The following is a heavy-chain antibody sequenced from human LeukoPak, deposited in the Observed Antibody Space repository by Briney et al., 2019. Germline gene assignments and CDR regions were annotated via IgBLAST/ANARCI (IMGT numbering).Heavy chain of an antibody. CDR1: GGSISSYY. Sequence: PSETLSLTCTVSGGSISSYYWSWIRQPPGKGLEWIGYIYYSGSTNYNPSLKSRVTISVDTSKNQFSLKLSSLTAADTAVYYCARARARAFDIWGQGTMVTVSS. J-gene: IGHJ3*02. V-gene: IGHV4-59*08. CDR3: ARARARAFDI. CDR2: IYYSGST.